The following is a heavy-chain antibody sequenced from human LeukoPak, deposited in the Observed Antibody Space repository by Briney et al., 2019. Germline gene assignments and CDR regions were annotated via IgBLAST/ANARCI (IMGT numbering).Heavy chain of an antibody. CDR2: IYSGGST. D-gene: IGHD5-24*01. V-gene: IGHV3-66*01. Sequence: AGSLRLSCAASGLTVSSNCMSWDRQAPGKGLEWVSVIYSGGSTYYADSVKGRFTISRDNSKNTLYLQMNSLRAGDTAVYYCARDNSVRDEAWWFNPWGKGTLVTVSS. CDR1: GLTVSSNC. J-gene: IGHJ5*02. CDR3: ARDNSVRDEAWWFNP.